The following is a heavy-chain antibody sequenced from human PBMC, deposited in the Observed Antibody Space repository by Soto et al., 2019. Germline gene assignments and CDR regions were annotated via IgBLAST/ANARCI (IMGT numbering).Heavy chain of an antibody. Sequence: WGSLTLSCADSDLTFSSYWLHWVRPAPGKGLEWVSYISSSSSTIYYVDSVKGRFTISRDNAKNSLYLQMNSLRDEDTAVYYCARGTSWLPYRAFDIWGQGTMVNVSS. V-gene: IGHV3-48*02. D-gene: IGHD5-12*01. CDR3: ARGTSWLPYRAFDI. CDR2: ISSSSSTI. CDR1: DLTFSSYW. J-gene: IGHJ3*02.